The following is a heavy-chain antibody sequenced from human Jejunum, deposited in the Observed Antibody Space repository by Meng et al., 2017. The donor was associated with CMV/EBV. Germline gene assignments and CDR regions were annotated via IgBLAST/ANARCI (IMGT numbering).Heavy chain of an antibody. CDR1: GFTFSSYA. CDR3: AKYDIVVVPASRPDY. CDR2: ISGSGGST. J-gene: IGHJ4*02. D-gene: IGHD2-2*01. Sequence: GFTFSSYAMSWVRQAPGKGLEWVSAISGSGGSTYYADSVKGRFTISRDNSKNTLYLQMNSLRAEDTAVYYCAKYDIVVVPASRPDYWGQGTLVTVSS. V-gene: IGHV3-23*01.